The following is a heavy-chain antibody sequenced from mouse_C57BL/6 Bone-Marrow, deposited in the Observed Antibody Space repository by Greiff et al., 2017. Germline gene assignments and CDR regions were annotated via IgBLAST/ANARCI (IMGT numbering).Heavy chain of an antibody. D-gene: IGHD4-1*02. J-gene: IGHJ2*01. CDR2: INPNNGGT. CDR1: GYTFTDYY. CDR3: ASQLGRY. V-gene: IGHV1-26*01. Sequence: EVQLQQSGPELVKPGASVKISCKASGYTFTDYYMNWVKQSHGKSLEWIGDINPNNGGTSYNQKFKGKATLTVDKSSSTAYMELRSLTSEDSAVYYCASQLGRYWGQGTTLTVSS.